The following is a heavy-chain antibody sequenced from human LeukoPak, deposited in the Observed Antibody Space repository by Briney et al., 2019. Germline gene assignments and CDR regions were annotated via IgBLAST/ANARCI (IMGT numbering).Heavy chain of an antibody. CDR2: ISAYEGNT. V-gene: IGHV1-18*01. CDR3: VRDNAIIPAEIADY. J-gene: IGHJ4*02. D-gene: IGHD2-2*01. CDR1: GYTFTRYG. Sequence: ASVKVSXKTSGYTFTRYGISWVRQAPGQGLEWMGWISAYEGNTKYAQKVQGRVSMTTDTSTSTAYMELRSLRSDDTAVYYCVRDNAIIPAEIADYWGQGTQVTVSS.